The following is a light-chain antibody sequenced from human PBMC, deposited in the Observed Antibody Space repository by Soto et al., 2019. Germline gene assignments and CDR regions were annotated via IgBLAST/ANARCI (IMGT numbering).Light chain of an antibody. CDR3: SSYTSSPTYV. J-gene: IGLJ1*01. CDR1: SSDVGGYNY. CDR2: EVS. Sequence: QSALTQPASVSGSPGQSITISCTGTSSDVGGYNYVSWYQQHPGKAPKVMIYEVSNRPSGVSNRFSGSKSGNTASLTISGLQAEDEADYYCSSYTSSPTYVFGSGTKLTVL. V-gene: IGLV2-14*01.